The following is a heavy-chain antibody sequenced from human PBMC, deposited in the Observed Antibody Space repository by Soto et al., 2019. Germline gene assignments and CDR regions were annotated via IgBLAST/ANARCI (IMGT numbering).Heavy chain of an antibody. CDR3: AKDSPGIAVAGPRVDFDY. Sequence: GGSLRLSCVASGFTFSSYGMYWVRQAPGKGPDWVAAISSDGSSKYYADSVKGRFTISRDNSKNTLYLQMSSLRAEDTAVYYCAKDSPGIAVAGPRVDFDYWGQGTLVTVSS. CDR1: GFTFSSYG. V-gene: IGHV3-30*02. CDR2: ISSDGSSK. J-gene: IGHJ4*02. D-gene: IGHD6-19*01.